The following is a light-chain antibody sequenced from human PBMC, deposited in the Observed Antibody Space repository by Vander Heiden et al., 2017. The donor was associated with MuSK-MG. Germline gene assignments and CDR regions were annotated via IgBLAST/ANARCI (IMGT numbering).Light chain of an antibody. CDR3: QQDHNSPLT. CDR2: GAS. CDR1: QSISSSF. J-gene: IGKJ4*01. V-gene: IGKV3-20*01. Sequence: DIVVTHSLAPLSFSLGERATLPCRASQSISSSFLAWYQQKPCQAPRLLIYGASRRATGIADRFSGTGSGTDFTLTISRLEPEDFAVYYCQQDHNSPLTFGGGTKLEIK.